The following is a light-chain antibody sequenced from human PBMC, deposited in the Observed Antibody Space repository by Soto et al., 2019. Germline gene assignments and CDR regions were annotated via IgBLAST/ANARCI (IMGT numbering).Light chain of an antibody. CDR1: QSISSW. CDR2: DAS. V-gene: IGKV1-5*01. Sequence: DIQMTQSPSTLSAYVGYRVNITFRASQSISSWLAWYQQKPGKAPKLLIYDASSLESGVPSRFSGSGSGTEFTLTISSLKPDDFATYYCQQYNSYWTFGQGTKVDIK. CDR3: QQYNSYWT. J-gene: IGKJ1*01.